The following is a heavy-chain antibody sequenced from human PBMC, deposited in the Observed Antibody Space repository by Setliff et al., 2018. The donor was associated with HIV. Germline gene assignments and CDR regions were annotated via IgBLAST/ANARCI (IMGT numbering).Heavy chain of an antibody. CDR2: MNPNSDNT. V-gene: IGHV1-8*01. J-gene: IGHJ2*01. D-gene: IGHD3-22*01. CDR1: GYTFTSYD. CDR3: ARDDHYYDMGSILSDWFFDL. Sequence: ASVKVSCKTSGYTFTSYDINWVRQASGQGLEWMGWMNPNSDNTGYAQKFQGRITISADESTRTSYMELSSLTSEDTAVYYCARDDHYYDMGSILSDWFFDLWDRGTLVTVSS.